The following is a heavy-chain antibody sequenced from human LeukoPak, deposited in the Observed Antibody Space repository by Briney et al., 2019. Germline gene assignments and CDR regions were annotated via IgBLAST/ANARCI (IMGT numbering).Heavy chain of an antibody. V-gene: IGHV3-7*04. Sequence: GGSLRLSCAAPGFTFSHHWLTWARLGPGKGPEWVANIYLDGSETNYLDSVKGRFTISRDNAKNSLYLQMNSLRAEDTAVYYCARGHYGMDVWGQGTTVTVSS. CDR2: IYLDGSET. CDR3: ARGHYGMDV. CDR1: GFTFSHHW. J-gene: IGHJ6*02.